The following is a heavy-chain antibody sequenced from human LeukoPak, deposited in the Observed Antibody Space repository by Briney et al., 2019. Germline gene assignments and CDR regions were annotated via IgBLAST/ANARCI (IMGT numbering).Heavy chain of an antibody. CDR2: IYYSGST. J-gene: IGHJ6*03. V-gene: IGHV4-39*07. CDR1: GGSISSSSYY. Sequence: PSETLSLTCTVSGGSISSSSYYWGWIRQPPGKGLEWIGSIYYSGSTYYNPSLKSRVTISVDTSKNQFSLKLSSVTAADTAVYYCARDARDGVYDFWSGYYYYYYMDVWGKGTTVTVSS. D-gene: IGHD3-3*01. CDR3: ARDARDGVYDFWSGYYYYYYMDV.